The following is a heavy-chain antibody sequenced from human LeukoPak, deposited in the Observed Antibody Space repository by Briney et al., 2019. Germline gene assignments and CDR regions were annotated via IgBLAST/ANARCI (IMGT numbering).Heavy chain of an antibody. CDR1: GFTFSTYS. CDR2: ITGSSNFM. V-gene: IGHV3-21*01. CDR3: AGDFSQSRNSDY. Sequence: GGSLRLSCAASGFTFSTYSMNGVRQAPGKGLEWVSSITGSSNFMSYADSVKGRFTISRDNARNSLYLQMNSLRAEDTAVYYCAGDFSQSRNSDYWGQGTLVTVSS. J-gene: IGHJ4*02. D-gene: IGHD4-23*01.